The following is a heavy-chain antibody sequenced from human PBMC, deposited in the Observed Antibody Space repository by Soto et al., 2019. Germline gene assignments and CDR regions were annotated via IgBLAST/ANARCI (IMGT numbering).Heavy chain of an antibody. Sequence: ESGGGLVQPGRSLRLSCAASGFTFDDYAMHWVRQAPGKGLEWVSGISWNSGSIGYADSVKGRFTISRDNAKNSLYLQMNSLRAEDTALYYCAKDSGDSPNNWFAPGGQGPLVTVSS. CDR2: ISWNSGSI. V-gene: IGHV3-9*01. CDR1: GFTFDDYA. J-gene: IGHJ5*02. CDR3: AKDSGDSPNNWFAP. D-gene: IGHD2-21*01.